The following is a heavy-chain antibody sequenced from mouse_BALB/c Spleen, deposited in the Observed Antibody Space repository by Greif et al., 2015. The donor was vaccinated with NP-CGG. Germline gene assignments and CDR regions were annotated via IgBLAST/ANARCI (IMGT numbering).Heavy chain of an antibody. Sequence: EVKLQESGPGLVKPSQSLSLTCSVTGYSIASGYYWNWIRQFPGNKLEWMGYISYDGSNNYNPSLKNRISITRDTSKNQFFLKLNSVTTEDTATYYCARRYDEFAYWGQGTLVTVSA. CDR2: ISYDGSN. CDR3: ARRYDEFAY. V-gene: IGHV3-6*02. CDR1: GYSIASGYY. J-gene: IGHJ3*01. D-gene: IGHD2-14*01.